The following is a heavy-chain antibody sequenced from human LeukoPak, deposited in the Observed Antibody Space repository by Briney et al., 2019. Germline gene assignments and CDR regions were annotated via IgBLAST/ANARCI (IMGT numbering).Heavy chain of an antibody. CDR1: GFTFSSYS. Sequence: GGSLTLSCKGSGFTFSSYSWNWVRQPPGKGLEWVGFISGSGGKTYYADSVKGRFTLSRDNFNRTLFLEMSSLRVEDTAVYYCAREGTYYDSSGYYVSWGQGTLVTVSA. V-gene: IGHV3-23*01. D-gene: IGHD3-22*01. CDR2: ISGSGGKT. J-gene: IGHJ5*02. CDR3: AREGTYYDSSGYYVS.